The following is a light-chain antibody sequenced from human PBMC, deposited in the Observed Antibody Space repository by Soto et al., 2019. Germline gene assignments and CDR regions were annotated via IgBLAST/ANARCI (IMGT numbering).Light chain of an antibody. CDR3: QQYSSSPPEFT. CDR1: QSISSSY. Sequence: EIVLTQSPGTLSLSPGERATLSCRASQSISSSYLVWYQQRPGQAPRLLIFGASYMATGIPDRFSGSGSGTDFTLTISRLEPEDFAVYYCQQYSSSPPEFTFGPGTKVDSK. J-gene: IGKJ3*01. CDR2: GAS. V-gene: IGKV3-20*01.